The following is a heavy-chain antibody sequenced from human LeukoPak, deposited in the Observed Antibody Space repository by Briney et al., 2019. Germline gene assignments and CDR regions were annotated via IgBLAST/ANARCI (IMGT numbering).Heavy chain of an antibody. D-gene: IGHD4-23*01. V-gene: IGHV3-48*01. CDR2: ISSSSSTI. CDR3: ARNGGKAFDI. CDR1: GVTFSSYA. Sequence: GGSLRLSCAASGVTFSSYAMHWVRQAPGKGLEWVSYISSSSSTIYYADSVKGRFAISRDNAKNSLYLQMNSLRAEDTAVYYCARNGGKAFDIWGQGTMVTVSS. J-gene: IGHJ3*02.